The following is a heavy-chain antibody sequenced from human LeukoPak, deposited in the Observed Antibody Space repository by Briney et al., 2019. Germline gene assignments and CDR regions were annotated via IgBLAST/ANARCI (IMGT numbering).Heavy chain of an antibody. CDR2: IYHSGST. Sequence: SETLSLTCAVSGGSISSGGYSWSWIRQPPGKGLEWIGYIYHSGSTYYNPSLKSRVTISVDRSKNQFSLKLSSVTAADTAVYYCARTGYGSGSYYYAFDIWGQGTMVTVSS. J-gene: IGHJ3*02. CDR3: ARTGYGSGSYYYAFDI. D-gene: IGHD3-10*01. V-gene: IGHV4-30-2*01. CDR1: GGSISSGGYS.